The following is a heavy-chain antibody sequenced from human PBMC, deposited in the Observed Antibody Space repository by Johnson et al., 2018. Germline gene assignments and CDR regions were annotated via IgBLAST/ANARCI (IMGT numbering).Heavy chain of an antibody. CDR2: VIWNSGNI. D-gene: IGHD1-1*01. CDR1: GFIFDDYA. Sequence: VQLQESGGGLVQPGTSLRLSCVASGFIFDDYAMHWVRQAPGKGLEWVSGVIWNSGNIDYADSVKGRFTVSRETAKNSLYLQMNSLRAEDTALYYCAKDRESGTTGFDAFDVWGQGTMVTVSS. V-gene: IGHV3-9*01. CDR3: AKDRESGTTGFDAFDV. J-gene: IGHJ3*01.